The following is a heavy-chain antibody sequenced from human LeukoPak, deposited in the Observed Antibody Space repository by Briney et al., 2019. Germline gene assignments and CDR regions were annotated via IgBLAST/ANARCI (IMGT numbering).Heavy chain of an antibody. D-gene: IGHD6-19*01. CDR3: AREESPGSPSYSSGWYVRYNWFDP. J-gene: IGHJ5*02. Sequence: SGGSLRLSCAASGFTFSSYGMHWVRQAPGKGLEWVAFIRDDGSNKYYADSVKGRFTISRDNAKNTLYLQMNSLRAEDTAVYYCAREESPGSPSYSSGWYVRYNWFDPWGQGTLVTVSS. V-gene: IGHV3-30*02. CDR2: IRDDGSNK. CDR1: GFTFSSYG.